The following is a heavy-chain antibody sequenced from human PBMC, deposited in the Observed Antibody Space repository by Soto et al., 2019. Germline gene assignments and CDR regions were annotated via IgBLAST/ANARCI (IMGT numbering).Heavy chain of an antibody. V-gene: IGHV3-30-3*01. CDR1: GFTFSSYA. Sequence: QVQLVESGGGVVQPGRSLRLACAASGFTFSSYAMHWVRRAPGKGLEWMAGMSYDGSNKYYADSVKGRFTISRDNSKNTLYLQMNSLRPEDTALYYCARDGRAYWGQGTLVIVSS. CDR3: ARDGRAY. J-gene: IGHJ4*02. CDR2: MSYDGSNK.